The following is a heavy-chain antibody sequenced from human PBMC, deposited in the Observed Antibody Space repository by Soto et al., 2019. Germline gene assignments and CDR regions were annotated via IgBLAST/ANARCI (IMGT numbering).Heavy chain of an antibody. J-gene: IGHJ4*02. Sequence: QVQLVQSGAEVKKPGSSVKVSCKASGGTFSSSAISWVRQAPGHGLEWMGGIIPIFGTANYAQKFQGRFTITADESTSTAYMELSSLRSEDTAVYYCAAHRRRSGSFYYFDYWGQGTLVTVSS. CDR3: AAHRRRSGSFYYFDY. CDR1: GGTFSSSA. CDR2: IIPIFGTA. V-gene: IGHV1-69*01. D-gene: IGHD1-26*01.